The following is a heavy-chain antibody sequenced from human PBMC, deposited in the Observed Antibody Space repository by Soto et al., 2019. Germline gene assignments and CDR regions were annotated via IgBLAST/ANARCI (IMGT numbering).Heavy chain of an antibody. D-gene: IGHD3-16*02. J-gene: IGHJ4*02. CDR3: ARFPSYRPEDY. V-gene: IGHV1-18*01. CDR1: GYIFNTYG. Sequence: QVQLVQSGAEVKKPGASVKVSCEASGYIFNTYGITWVRQAPGQGLEWMGWISPYNGNTKYAQMFQDRLTMTTDTSTSTAQMELRSLRPDDTAVYYCARFPSYRPEDYWGQGTLVTVSS. CDR2: ISPYNGNT.